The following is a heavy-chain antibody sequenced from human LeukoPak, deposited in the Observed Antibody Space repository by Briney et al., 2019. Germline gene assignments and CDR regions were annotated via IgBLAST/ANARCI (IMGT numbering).Heavy chain of an antibody. Sequence: GGSLRLSCVASGFTFSAYAMSWVRQAPGKGLEWVSGISASGSSTYYADSVEGRFTLSRDNSKNTLYLQMNSLRAEDTAVYYCAKHLGWGPSGSNWFDPWGQGTLVTVSS. J-gene: IGHJ5*02. V-gene: IGHV3-23*01. CDR2: ISASGSST. D-gene: IGHD6-25*01. CDR3: AKHLGWGPSGSNWFDP. CDR1: GFTFSAYA.